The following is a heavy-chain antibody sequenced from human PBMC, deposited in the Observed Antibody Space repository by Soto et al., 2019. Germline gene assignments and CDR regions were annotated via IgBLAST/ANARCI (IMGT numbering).Heavy chain of an antibody. Sequence: EVQLVESGGGLVQPGGSLKLSCAASGFTLSGSAIHWVRQASGKGLEWVGRIRSKVNSYATAYAASVEGRFTISRDASKNTAYLQMTSLEIEDTAVYYCTSRYDSSDVSWFESWGQGTLVTVS. J-gene: IGHJ5*01. CDR1: GFTLSGSA. CDR2: IRSKVNSYAT. CDR3: TSRYDSSDVSWFES. D-gene: IGHD3-22*01. V-gene: IGHV3-73*01.